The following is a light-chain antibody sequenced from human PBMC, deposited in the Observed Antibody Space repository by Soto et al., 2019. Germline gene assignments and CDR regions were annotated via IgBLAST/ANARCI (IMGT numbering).Light chain of an antibody. CDR3: TSPTRGSLYV. J-gene: IGLJ1*01. CDR2: KVS. CDR1: SSDVGGYNY. V-gene: IGLV2-14*01. Sequence: QSVLAQPASVSGSPGQSITISCTGTSSDVGGYNYVSWYQQYPGRVPKLLIYKVSHRPSGVSNRFSGSKSGNTASLTISGLQAEDEADYFCTSPTRGSLYVFGTGTKVTVL.